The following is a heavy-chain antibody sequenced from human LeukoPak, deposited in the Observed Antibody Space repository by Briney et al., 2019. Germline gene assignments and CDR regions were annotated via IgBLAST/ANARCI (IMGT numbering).Heavy chain of an antibody. CDR1: GGSISSSSYY. D-gene: IGHD1-26*01. CDR2: IYYSGNT. J-gene: IGHJ3*02. V-gene: IGHV4-39*07. Sequence: SETLSLTCTVSGGSISSSSYYWGWIRQPPGKGLEWIGSIYYSGNTYYNPSLKSRVTISVDTSKNQFSLKLSSVTAADTAVYYCAGGTGAFDIWGQGTMVTVSS. CDR3: AGGTGAFDI.